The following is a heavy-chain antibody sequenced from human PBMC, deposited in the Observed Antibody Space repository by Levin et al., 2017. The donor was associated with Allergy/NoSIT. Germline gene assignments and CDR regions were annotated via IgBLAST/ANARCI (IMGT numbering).Heavy chain of an antibody. CDR3: VKANVAAGRPVVGWFDP. D-gene: IGHD6-25*01. J-gene: IGHJ5*02. Sequence: HAGGSLRLSCVASGFRFSAYAMSWVRQAPGKGLEWVSSISGASRSTWYADSLKGRSTISRDASKNTVYLEISNLRADDTALYHCVKANVAAGRPVVGWFDPWGQGTLVTVSS. CDR1: GFRFSAYA. CDR2: ISGASRST. V-gene: IGHV3-23*01.